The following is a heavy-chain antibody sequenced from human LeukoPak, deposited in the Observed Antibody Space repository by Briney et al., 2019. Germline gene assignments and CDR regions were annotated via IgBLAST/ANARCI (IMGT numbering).Heavy chain of an antibody. D-gene: IGHD5-12*01. CDR1: GGSISSYY. J-gene: IGHJ5*02. CDR3: ARTDIVATIYHLT. V-gene: IGHV4-59*01. CDR2: IYYSGST. Sequence: PSETLSLTCTVSGGSISSYYWSWIRQPPGKGLEWIGYIYYSGSTNYNPSLKSRVTISVDTSKNQFSLKLSSVTAADTAVYYCARTDIVATIYHLTWGQGTLVTVSS.